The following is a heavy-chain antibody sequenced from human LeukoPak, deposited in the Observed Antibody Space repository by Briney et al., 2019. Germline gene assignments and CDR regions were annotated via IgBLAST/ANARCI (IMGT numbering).Heavy chain of an antibody. V-gene: IGHV3-21*01. CDR1: GFTFSNYN. CDR3: ARLGIAAAFNYYYYMDV. Sequence: GGSLRLSCAASGFTFSNYNMNWVRQAPGKRLEWVSSITSDGRYKYYVDSVRGRFTISRDNAKNSLYLQMNSLRAEDTAVYYCARLGIAAAFNYYYYMDVWGKGTTVTISS. J-gene: IGHJ6*03. CDR2: ITSDGRYK. D-gene: IGHD6-13*01.